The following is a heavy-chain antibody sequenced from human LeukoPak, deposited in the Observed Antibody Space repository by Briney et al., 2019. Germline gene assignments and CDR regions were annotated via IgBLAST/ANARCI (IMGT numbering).Heavy chain of an antibody. V-gene: IGHV3-30-3*01. J-gene: IGHJ5*02. D-gene: IGHD6-13*01. CDR3: ARGSLKSSSWNWFDP. Sequence: PGGSLRLSCAASGFTFSSYAMHWVRQAPGKGLEWVAVISYDGSNKYYADSVKGRFTISRDNSKNTLYLQMNSLRAEDTAVYYCARGSLKSSSWNWFDPWGQGTLVTVSS. CDR2: ISYDGSNK. CDR1: GFTFSSYA.